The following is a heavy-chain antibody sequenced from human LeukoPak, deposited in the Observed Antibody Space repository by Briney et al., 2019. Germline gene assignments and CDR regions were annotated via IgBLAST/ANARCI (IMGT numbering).Heavy chain of an antibody. J-gene: IGHJ4*02. Sequence: ASVKVSCKASGYTFTSYDINWVRQATGQGLEWMGWMNPNSGNTGYAQKFQGRVTMTRNTSISTAYMELSRLRSDDTAVYYCARGAGYCSSTSCYGEDYWGQGTLVTVSS. V-gene: IGHV1-8*01. D-gene: IGHD2-2*01. CDR2: MNPNSGNT. CDR1: GYTFTSYD. CDR3: ARGAGYCSSTSCYGEDY.